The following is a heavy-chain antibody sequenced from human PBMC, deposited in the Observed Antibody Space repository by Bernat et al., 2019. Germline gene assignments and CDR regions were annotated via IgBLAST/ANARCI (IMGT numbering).Heavy chain of an antibody. V-gene: IGHV1-69*01. D-gene: IGHD4-23*01. J-gene: IGHJ4*02. CDR2: IIPIFGTA. Sequence: QVQLVQSGAEVKKPGSSVKVSCKASGGTFSSYAISWVRQAPGQGLEWMGGIIPIFGTANYAQKFQGRVTITADESTSTAYMELSSLRSEDTAVYYCARGQPQNDYGGYTAFDYWGQGTLVTVSS. CDR3: ARGQPQNDYGGYTAFDY. CDR1: GGTFSSYA.